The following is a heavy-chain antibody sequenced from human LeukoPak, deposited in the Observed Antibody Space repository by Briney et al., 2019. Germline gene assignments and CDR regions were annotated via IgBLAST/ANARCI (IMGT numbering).Heavy chain of an antibody. CDR1: GFTFSSYG. CDR2: ISGSGGST. Sequence: GGSLRLSCAASGFTFSSYGMSWVRQAPGKGLEWVSAISGSGGSTYYADSVKGRFTISRDNSKNTLYLQMDSLRAEDTAVYYCAKDSTHYRVWDDYDSAGLTYWGQGTLVTVSS. V-gene: IGHV3-23*01. CDR3: AKDSTHYRVWDDYDSAGLTY. D-gene: IGHD3-22*01. J-gene: IGHJ4*02.